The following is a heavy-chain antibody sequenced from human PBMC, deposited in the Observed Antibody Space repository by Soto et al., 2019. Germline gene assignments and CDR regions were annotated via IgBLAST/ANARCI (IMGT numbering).Heavy chain of an antibody. V-gene: IGHV4-61*01. J-gene: IGHJ6*02. D-gene: IGHD2-2*01. CDR3: ARDEIGTGVVPPTKRFYYYYHVDV. CDR2: IYYNGNT. CDR1: GGSVSSGYYY. Sequence: SETLSLTCKVSGGSVSSGYYYWSWIRQPPGKGLEWIGYIYYNGNTKYNPSLKGRATISLDTSKNQFSLSLSSVTSADTAVYYCARDEIGTGVVPPTKRFYYYYHVDVWGQGTTVTVSS.